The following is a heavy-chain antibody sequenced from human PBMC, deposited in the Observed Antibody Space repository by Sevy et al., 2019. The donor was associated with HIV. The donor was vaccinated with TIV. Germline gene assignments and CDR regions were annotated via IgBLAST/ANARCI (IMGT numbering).Heavy chain of an antibody. Sequence: GGSLRLSCVASGFTFSDHYMEWVRQAPGKGLEWVGRTRNKADGYTTEYAASVKARFNISGDESKNSLYVQMNSLKAEDTAVYYCATHAGIAAAGRVFDYWGQGTLVTVSS. CDR3: ATHAGIAAAGRVFDY. D-gene: IGHD6-13*01. CDR1: GFTFSDHY. V-gene: IGHV3-72*01. CDR2: TRNKADGYTT. J-gene: IGHJ4*02.